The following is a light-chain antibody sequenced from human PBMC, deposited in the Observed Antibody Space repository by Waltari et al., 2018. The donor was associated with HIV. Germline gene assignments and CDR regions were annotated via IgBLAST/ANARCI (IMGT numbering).Light chain of an antibody. CDR2: EAS. CDR3: QQRGSWPPLT. J-gene: IGKJ4*01. V-gene: IGKV3-11*01. CDR1: QSVSSY. Sequence: EIVLTQSPATLSLSPGERATLSCRASQSVSSYLAWYQQKPGQAPRLLIYEASNRATGIPARFSGSGSGTDFTLTISSLEPEDFAVYYCQQRGSWPPLTFGGGTRVEIK.